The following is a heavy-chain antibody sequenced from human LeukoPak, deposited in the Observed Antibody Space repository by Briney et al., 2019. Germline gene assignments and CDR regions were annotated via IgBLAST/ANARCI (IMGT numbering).Heavy chain of an antibody. D-gene: IGHD6-13*01. CDR3: ARDSAIWQQLVRGWFDP. J-gene: IGHJ5*02. CDR1: GYTFTSYA. Sequence: GASVKVSCKASGYTFTSYAMHWVRQAPGQRLEWMGWINAGNGNTKYSQKFQGRVTITRDTSASTAYMELSSLRSEDTAVYYCARDSAIWQQLVRGWFDPWSQGTLVTVSS. CDR2: INAGNGNT. V-gene: IGHV1-3*01.